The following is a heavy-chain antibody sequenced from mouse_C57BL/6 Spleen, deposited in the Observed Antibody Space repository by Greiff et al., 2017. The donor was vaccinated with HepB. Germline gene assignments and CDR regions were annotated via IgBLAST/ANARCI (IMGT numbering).Heavy chain of an antibody. D-gene: IGHD2-5*01. J-gene: IGHJ2*01. CDR1: GYTFTSYW. CDR3: ARGDYSNYFDY. Sequence: VQLKQPGAELVMPGASVKLSCKASGYTFTSYWMHWVKQRPGQGLEWIGEIDPSDSYTNYNQKFKGKSTLTVDKSSSTAYMQLSSLTSEDSAVYYCARGDYSNYFDYWGQGTTLTVSS. V-gene: IGHV1-69*01. CDR2: IDPSDSYT.